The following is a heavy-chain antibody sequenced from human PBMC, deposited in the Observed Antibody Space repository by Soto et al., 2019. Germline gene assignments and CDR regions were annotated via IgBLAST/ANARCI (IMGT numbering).Heavy chain of an antibody. CDR2: ISYDGRET. Sequence: GALRLSCAASGFTFSAYAFHWVRQAPGKGLEWLSVISYDGRETHYADSVEGRFIISRDSSKKTAYLQMNSLRGDDTAVYFCATDPVAVTGSFIDSWGQGTLVTVSS. CDR1: GFTFSAYA. V-gene: IGHV3-30-3*01. J-gene: IGHJ4*02. D-gene: IGHD2-21*02. CDR3: ATDPVAVTGSFIDS.